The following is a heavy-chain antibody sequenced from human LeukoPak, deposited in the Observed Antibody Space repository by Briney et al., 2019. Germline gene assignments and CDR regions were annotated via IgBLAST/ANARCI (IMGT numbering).Heavy chain of an antibody. V-gene: IGHV1-69*13. J-gene: IGHJ5*02. CDR1: VGTFSNYA. D-gene: IGHD1-26*01. Sequence: ASVKVSCKASVGTFSNYAISWVRQAPGRGLEWMGGINPIFGTATYAQKFQGRVTITADEYTSTAYMDLSSLRSEDTAVYYCARWEWELLRNWFDPWGQGTLVTVSS. CDR2: INPIFGTA. CDR3: ARWEWELLRNWFDP.